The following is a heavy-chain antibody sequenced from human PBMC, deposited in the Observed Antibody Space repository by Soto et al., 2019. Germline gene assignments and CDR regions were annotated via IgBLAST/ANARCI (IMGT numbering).Heavy chain of an antibody. V-gene: IGHV4-59*08. CDR1: GGSIISYY. D-gene: IGHD6-6*01. CDR3: ARRLEGIAARPDYYYYMDV. J-gene: IGHJ6*03. Sequence: PSVTLSLTCTVAGGSIISYYWSWIRQPPGKGLEWIGYIYYSGSTNYNPSLKSRVTISVDTSKNQFSLKLSSVTAADTAVYYCARRLEGIAARPDYYYYMDVWGKGTTVTVSS. CDR2: IYYSGST.